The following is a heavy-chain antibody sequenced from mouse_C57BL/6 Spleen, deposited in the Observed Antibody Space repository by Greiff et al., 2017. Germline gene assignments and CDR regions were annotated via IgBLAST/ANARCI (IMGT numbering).Heavy chain of an antibody. CDR3: ARAGDYYGSGAMDY. CDR1: GYTFTSYW. CDR2: IDPSDSYT. J-gene: IGHJ4*01. D-gene: IGHD1-1*01. V-gene: IGHV1-69*01. Sequence: QVQLQQSGAELVMPGASVKLSCKASGYTFTSYWMHWVKQRPGQGLEWIGEIDPSDSYTNYNQKIKGKSTLTVDKSSSTAYMQLSSLTSEDSAVYYCARAGDYYGSGAMDYWGQGTSVTVSS.